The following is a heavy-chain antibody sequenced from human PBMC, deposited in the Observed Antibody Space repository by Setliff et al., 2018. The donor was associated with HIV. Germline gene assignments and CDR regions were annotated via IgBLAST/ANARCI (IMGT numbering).Heavy chain of an antibody. J-gene: IGHJ4*02. CDR3: ARSNPGITAGLLAY. V-gene: IGHV4-61*09. D-gene: IGHD6-13*01. Sequence: PSETLSLTCTVSSDSMTENLHSWSWVRQPAGKGLEWLGHVSSSGTAHYSPSLKSRITISMDTSNRRFFLTLSSVTTADTATYYCARSNPGITAGLLAYWGPGTLVTVSS. CDR1: SDSMTENLHS. CDR2: VSSSGTA.